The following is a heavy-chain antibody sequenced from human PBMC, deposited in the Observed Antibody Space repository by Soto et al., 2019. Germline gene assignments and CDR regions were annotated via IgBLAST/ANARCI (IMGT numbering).Heavy chain of an antibody. J-gene: IGHJ6*02. V-gene: IGHV3-30-3*01. D-gene: IGHD1-26*01. CDR1: GFTFSSHA. Sequence: QVQLVESGGGVVQPGTSLRLSCAASGFTFSSHALHWVRQAPGEGLEWVAVISYDGTNKYYADSVKGRFTISRDNSKNTLYLKMNSLEAEDTAVYYCAREDYSPDLYGMDVWGQGTTVTVSS. CDR2: ISYDGTNK. CDR3: AREDYSPDLYGMDV.